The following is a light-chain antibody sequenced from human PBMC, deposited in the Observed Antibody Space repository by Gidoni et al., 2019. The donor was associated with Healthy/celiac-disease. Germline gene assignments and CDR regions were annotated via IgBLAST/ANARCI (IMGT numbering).Light chain of an antibody. Sequence: SSELTQDPAVSVALGQTVRITCQGDSLRSYYASWYQQKPGPAPVLVIYGKNNRPSGIPDRFSGSSSGNTASLTITGAQAEDEADYYCNSRDSSGNHPHWVFGGGTKLTVL. J-gene: IGLJ3*02. CDR3: NSRDSSGNHPHWV. V-gene: IGLV3-19*01. CDR2: GKN. CDR1: SLRSYY.